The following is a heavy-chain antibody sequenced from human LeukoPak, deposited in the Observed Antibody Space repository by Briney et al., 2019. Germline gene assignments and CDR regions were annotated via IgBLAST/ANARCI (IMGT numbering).Heavy chain of an antibody. CDR2: IKQDGSET. Sequence: PGGSLRLSCATSGFTFSSYWMSWVRQAPGKGLEWVANIKQDGSETYYVDSVKGRFTVSRDNAKNSLYLQMNSLRAEDTAVYYCARDKDLGATRLDYWGQGTLVTVSS. CDR1: GFTFSSYW. CDR3: ARDKDLGATRLDY. V-gene: IGHV3-7*01. J-gene: IGHJ4*02. D-gene: IGHD3-16*01.